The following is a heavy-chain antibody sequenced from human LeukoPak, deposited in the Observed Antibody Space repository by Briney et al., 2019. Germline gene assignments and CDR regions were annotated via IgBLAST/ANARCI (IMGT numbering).Heavy chain of an antibody. CDR1: GFTFSSYG. V-gene: IGHV3-30*02. D-gene: IGHD6-13*01. CDR2: IRYDGSNK. Sequence: GGSLRLSCAASGFTFSSYGMHWVRQAPGKGLEWVAFIRYDGSNKYYADSVKGRFTISRDNAKNSLYLQMNSLRVEDTALYYCAKDFGSSWLFDYWGQGTLVTVSS. J-gene: IGHJ4*02. CDR3: AKDFGSSWLFDY.